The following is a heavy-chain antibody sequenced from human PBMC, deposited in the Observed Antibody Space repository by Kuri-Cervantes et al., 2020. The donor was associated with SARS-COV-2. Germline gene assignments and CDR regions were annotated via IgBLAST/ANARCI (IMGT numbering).Heavy chain of an antibody. CDR3: AHELRWHQIDY. Sequence: SGPTLVKPTQTLTLTCTFSGFSLSTSGMCVSWIRQPPGKPLEWLALIYWSGDKRYNPSLKNRVTITKVTSKSQVVLIMTDMDPVDTATYYCAHELRWHQIDYWGQGTLVTVSS. J-gene: IGHJ4*02. CDR2: IYWSGDK. V-gene: IGHV2-5*08. CDR1: GFSLSTSGMC. D-gene: IGHD4-23*01.